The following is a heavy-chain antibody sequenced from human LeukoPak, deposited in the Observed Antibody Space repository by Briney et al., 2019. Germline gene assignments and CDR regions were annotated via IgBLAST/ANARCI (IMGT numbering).Heavy chain of an antibody. CDR1: GFTLSSYA. J-gene: IGHJ6*03. Sequence: GRSLRLSCAASGFTLSSYAMHWVRQAPGKGLEWVAVISDDGSNKYYADSVKGRFTISRDNSKNTLYLQMNSLRTEDTAVYYCARGYYYYYYMDVWGKGTTVTVSS. CDR3: ARGYYYYYYMDV. CDR2: ISDDGSNK. V-gene: IGHV3-30-3*01.